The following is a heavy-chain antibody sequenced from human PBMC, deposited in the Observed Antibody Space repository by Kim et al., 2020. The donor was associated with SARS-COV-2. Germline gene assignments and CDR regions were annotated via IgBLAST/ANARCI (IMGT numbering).Heavy chain of an antibody. V-gene: IGHV4-59*08. CDR2: IYYSGST. Sequence: SETLSLTCTVSGGSISSYYLSWIRQPPGKGLEWIGYIYYSGSTNYNPSLKSRVTISVDTSKNQFSLKLSSVTAADTAVYYCARLRREGDYYYYGMDVWGQGTTVTVSS. D-gene: IGHD4-17*01. CDR3: ARLRREGDYYYYGMDV. CDR1: GGSISSYY. J-gene: IGHJ6*02.